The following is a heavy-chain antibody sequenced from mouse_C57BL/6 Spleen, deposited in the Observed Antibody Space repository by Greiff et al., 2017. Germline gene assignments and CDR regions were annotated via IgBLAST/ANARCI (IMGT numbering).Heavy chain of an antibody. V-gene: IGHV1-52*01. CDR2: IDPSDSET. Sequence: VKLQQPGAELVRPGSSVKLSCKASGYTFTSYWMHWVKQRPIQGLEWIGNIDPSDSETHYNQKFKDKATLTVDKSSSTAYMQLSSLTSEDSAVYYCARWAQGYAMDYWGQGTSVTVSS. J-gene: IGHJ4*01. CDR1: GYTFTSYW. CDR3: ARWAQGYAMDY. D-gene: IGHD3-2*02.